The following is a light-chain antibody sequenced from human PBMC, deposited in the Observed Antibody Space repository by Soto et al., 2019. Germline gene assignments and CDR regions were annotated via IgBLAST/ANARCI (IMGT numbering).Light chain of an antibody. CDR1: QSVSSY. J-gene: IGKJ1*01. Sequence: EVVLTQSPATLSLSPGERATPSCRASQSVSSYLAWYQHKPGQAPRLLMYDASNRATGIPARFSGSGSGTDFTLTISSLEPEDFAVYYCQQYGRTFGQGTKVEIK. CDR2: DAS. CDR3: QQYGRT. V-gene: IGKV3-11*01.